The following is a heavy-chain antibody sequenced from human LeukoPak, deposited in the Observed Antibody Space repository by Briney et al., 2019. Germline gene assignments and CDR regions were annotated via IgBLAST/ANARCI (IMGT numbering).Heavy chain of an antibody. D-gene: IGHD3-10*01. V-gene: IGHV3-30*18. CDR3: AKSNVIRGFVVKEGFDP. CDR2: ISYDGGDK. CDR1: GFTFSSYD. J-gene: IGHJ5*02. Sequence: QTGGSLRLSCAASGFTFSSYDMHWVRQAPGLGPEWVAVISYDGGDKYYADSVKGRFTISRDNSKNTLYLQMNGLRAEDTALYSCAKSNVIRGFVVKEGFDPWGQGTLVTVS.